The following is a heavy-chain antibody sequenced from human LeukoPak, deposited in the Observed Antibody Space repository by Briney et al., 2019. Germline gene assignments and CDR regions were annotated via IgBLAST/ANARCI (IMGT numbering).Heavy chain of an antibody. J-gene: IGHJ4*02. V-gene: IGHV4-38-2*02. CDR2: IYHSGST. D-gene: IGHD4-17*01. CDR1: GYSISSGYY. CDR3: ARDTPTTVTTLIDY. Sequence: SETLSPTCAVSGYSISSGYYWGWIRQPPGKGLEWIGSIYHSGSTYYNPSLKSRVTISVDTSKNQFSLKLGSVTAADTAVYYCARDTPTTVTTLIDYWGQGTLVAVSS.